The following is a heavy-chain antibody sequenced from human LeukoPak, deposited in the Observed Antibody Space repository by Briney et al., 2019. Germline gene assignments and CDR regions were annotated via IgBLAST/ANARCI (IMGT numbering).Heavy chain of an antibody. V-gene: IGHV4-59*01. CDR2: IYYSGST. CDR1: GGSISSYY. Sequence: SETLFLTCTVSGGSISSYYWSWIRQPAGKGLEWIGYIYYSGSTNYNPSLKSRVTISVDTSKNQFSLKLSSVTAADTAVYYCARDLEIHGMDVWGQGTTVTVSS. J-gene: IGHJ6*02. CDR3: ARDLEIHGMDV.